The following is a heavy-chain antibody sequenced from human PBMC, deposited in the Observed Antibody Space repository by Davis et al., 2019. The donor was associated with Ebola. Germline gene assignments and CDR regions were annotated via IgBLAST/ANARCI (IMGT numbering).Heavy chain of an antibody. CDR2: IGTAGDT. V-gene: IGHV3-13*01. Sequence: GESLKISCAASGFTFSSYDMHWVRQATGKGLEWVSAIGTAGDTYYPGSVKGRFTISRENAKNSLYLQMNSLRAEDTAVYYCARDSWWWFDPWGQGTLVTVSS. J-gene: IGHJ5*02. CDR3: ARDSWWWFDP. D-gene: IGHD2-15*01. CDR1: GFTFSSYD.